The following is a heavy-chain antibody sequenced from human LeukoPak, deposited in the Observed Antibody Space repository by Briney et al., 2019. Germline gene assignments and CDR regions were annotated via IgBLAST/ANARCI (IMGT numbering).Heavy chain of an antibody. J-gene: IGHJ4*02. D-gene: IGHD5-18*01. CDR3: ARVRLDTAMVTFDY. Sequence: SETLSLTCTVSGGSISSGDYYWRWIRQPPGKGLEWIGYIYYSGSTYYNPSLKSRVTISVDTSKNQFSLKLSSVTAADTAVYYCARVRLDTAMVTFDYWGQGTLVTVSS. CDR2: IYYSGST. V-gene: IGHV4-30-4*01. CDR1: GGSISSGDYY.